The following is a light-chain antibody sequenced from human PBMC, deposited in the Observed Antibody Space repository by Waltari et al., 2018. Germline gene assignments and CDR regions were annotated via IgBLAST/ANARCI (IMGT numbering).Light chain of an antibody. CDR2: EVV. CDR1: SSDIGAHNY. CDR3: TSYTDSDNLV. J-gene: IGLJ3*02. V-gene: IGLV2-8*01. Sequence: QSALTQPPSASGSLGQSVTLSCTGTSSDIGAHNYVSWYQHRPGNAPKLVIFEVVKRPSGVPCRFSGSKSGSTASLTVSGLQADDEADYYCTSYTDSDNLVFGGGTNLAVL.